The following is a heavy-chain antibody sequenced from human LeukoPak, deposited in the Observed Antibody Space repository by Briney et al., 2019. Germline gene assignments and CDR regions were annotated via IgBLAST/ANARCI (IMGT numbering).Heavy chain of an antibody. D-gene: IGHD2-21*02. CDR1: GFTFSDYY. CDR2: ISSSGSTI. Sequence: PGGSLRLSRAASGFTFSDYYMSWIRQAPGKGLEWVSYISSSGSTIYYADSVKGRFTISRDNAKNSLYLQMNSLRAEDTAVYYCARDRIVVVTGYPDAFDIWGQGTMVTVSS. V-gene: IGHV3-11*01. CDR3: ARDRIVVVTGYPDAFDI. J-gene: IGHJ3*02.